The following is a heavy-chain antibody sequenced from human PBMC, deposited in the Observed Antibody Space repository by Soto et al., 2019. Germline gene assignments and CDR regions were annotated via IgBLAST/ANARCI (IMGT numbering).Heavy chain of an antibody. CDR2: IYYSGST. Sequence: SETLSLTCTVSGGSISSGGYYWSWIRQHPGKGLEWIGYIYYSGSTYYNPSLKSRVTISVDTSKNQFSLKLSSVTAADTAVYYCARSYYDILISWFDPWGQGTLVTVSS. V-gene: IGHV4-31*03. CDR1: GGSISSGGYY. CDR3: ARSYYDILISWFDP. J-gene: IGHJ5*02. D-gene: IGHD3-9*01.